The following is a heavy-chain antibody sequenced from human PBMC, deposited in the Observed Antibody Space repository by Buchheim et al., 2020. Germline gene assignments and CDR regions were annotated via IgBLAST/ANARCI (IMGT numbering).Heavy chain of an antibody. V-gene: IGHV3-66*01. J-gene: IGHJ4*02. CDR2: IYSGGNT. CDR1: GFTVSNTY. D-gene: IGHD2-2*01. CDR3: ARGVSSTSCCHFDY. Sequence: EVQLVESGGGLVQPGGSLRLSCAASGFTVSNTYMTWVRQAHGMGLEWVSLIYSGGNTYFADSVKGRFTIPRDNSKHTLYLQMNKLRVEDTAVYYCARGVSSTSCCHFDYWGQGT.